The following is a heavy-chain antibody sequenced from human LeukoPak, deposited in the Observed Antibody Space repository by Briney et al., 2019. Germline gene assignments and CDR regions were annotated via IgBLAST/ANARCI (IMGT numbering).Heavy chain of an antibody. J-gene: IGHJ4*02. CDR2: ISYDGSNK. CDR3: ARDLSERYSTDY. V-gene: IGHV3-30*03. CDR1: GFTFSSYG. Sequence: GGSLRLSCAASGFTFSSYGMHWVRQAPGKGLEWVAVISYDGSNKYYADSVKGRFTISRDNSKNTLYLQMNSLRAEDTAVYYCARDLSERYSTDYWGQGTLVTVSS. D-gene: IGHD1-26*01.